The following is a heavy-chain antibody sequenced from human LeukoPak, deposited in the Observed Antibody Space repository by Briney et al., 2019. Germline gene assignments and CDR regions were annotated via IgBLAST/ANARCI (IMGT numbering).Heavy chain of an antibody. Sequence: GGSLRLSCSASGCTFSSYAMHWVRQAPGKGLEYVSAISSNGGSTYYADSVKGRFTISRDNSKNTLYLQMSSLRAEDTAVYYCVKDVCSGGSCYWGSWGQGTLVTVSS. J-gene: IGHJ5*02. CDR2: ISSNGGST. V-gene: IGHV3-64D*09. CDR3: VKDVCSGGSCYWGS. D-gene: IGHD2-15*01. CDR1: GCTFSSYA.